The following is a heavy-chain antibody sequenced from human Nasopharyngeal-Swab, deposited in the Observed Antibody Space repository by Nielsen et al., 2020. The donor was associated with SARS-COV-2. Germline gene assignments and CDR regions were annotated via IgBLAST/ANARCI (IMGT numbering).Heavy chain of an antibody. CDR3: TRDTGCFGGACYSFYDY. V-gene: IGHV3-7*04. J-gene: IGHJ4*02. CDR1: GFSFSSCW. CDR2: IKEEGSGK. D-gene: IGHD2-15*01. Sequence: GESLKISCAASGFSFSSCWMTWVRQAPGKGLEWVANIKEEGSGKYHADSVKGRFTISRDNAKNSLYLQMNSLRAEDTAVYYCTRDTGCFGGACYSFYDYWGQGALVTVSS.